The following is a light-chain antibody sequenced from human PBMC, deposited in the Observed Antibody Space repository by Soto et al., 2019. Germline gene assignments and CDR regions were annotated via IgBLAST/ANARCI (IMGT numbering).Light chain of an antibody. CDR3: QQYGSSPLT. Sequence: ELVVTQSPGTLSLSPGERATLSCRASQSVSSSYLAWYQQKPGQAPRLLIYGASSRATGIPDRFSGSGSGTDFTLTISRLDPEDFAVYYCQQYGSSPLTFGGGTKVDSK. CDR2: GAS. V-gene: IGKV3-20*01. CDR1: QSVSSSY. J-gene: IGKJ4*01.